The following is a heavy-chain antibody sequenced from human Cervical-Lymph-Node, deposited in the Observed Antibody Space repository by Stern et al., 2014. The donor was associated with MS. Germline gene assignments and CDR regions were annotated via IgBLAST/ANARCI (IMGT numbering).Heavy chain of an antibody. CDR1: GFTVSNNY. Sequence: EVQLVESGGGLVQPGGSLRLSCAASGFTVSNNYMSWVRQAPGKGLEWVSLIYSDGSTRYADSVKGRFTISRDGSKNTLYLQMNSLRADDTAVYYCAGNSESRCWGQGTLVTVSS. J-gene: IGHJ4*02. CDR3: AGNSESRC. CDR2: IYSDGST. V-gene: IGHV3-66*01.